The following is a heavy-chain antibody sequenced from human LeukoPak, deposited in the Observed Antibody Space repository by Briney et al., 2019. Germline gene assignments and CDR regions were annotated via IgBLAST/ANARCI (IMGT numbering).Heavy chain of an antibody. CDR3: AREYSDILTGYYLFDS. D-gene: IGHD3-9*01. Sequence: SQTLSLTCTVSGGSINSGVYYWSWIRQYPGKGLEWIGSIFYSGSTYYNPSLKSRFTISEDTSKNQFSLKLSSVTAADTAVYYCAREYSDILTGYYLFDSWGQGTLVTVSS. V-gene: IGHV4-31*03. J-gene: IGHJ4*02. CDR1: GGSINSGVYY. CDR2: IFYSGST.